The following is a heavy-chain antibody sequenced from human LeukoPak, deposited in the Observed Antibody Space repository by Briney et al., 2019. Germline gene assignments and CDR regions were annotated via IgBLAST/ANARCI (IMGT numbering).Heavy chain of an antibody. CDR1: GFTVSSNY. CDR2: IYSGGST. Sequence: GSLRLSCAASGFTVSSNYMSWVRQAPGKGLEWVSVIYSGGSTYYSDSVKGRFTISRDNSKNTLYLQMNSLRAEDTAVYYCAKSLICSSTSCPSYYFDYWGQGTLVTVSS. V-gene: IGHV3-53*01. CDR3: AKSLICSSTSCPSYYFDY. D-gene: IGHD2-2*01. J-gene: IGHJ4*02.